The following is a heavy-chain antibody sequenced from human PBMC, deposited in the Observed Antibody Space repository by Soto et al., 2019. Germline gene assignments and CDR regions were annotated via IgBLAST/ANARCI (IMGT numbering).Heavy chain of an antibody. V-gene: IGHV4-39*01. CDR1: GGSISSSSYY. Sequence: SETLSLTCTVSGGSISSSSYYWGWIRQPPGKGLEWIGSIYYSGSTYYNPSLKSRVTISVDTSKNQFSLKLSSVTAADTAVYYCARHDRHPVVVPAAQLRYFDWWGQGTLVTVSS. J-gene: IGHJ4*02. CDR3: ARHDRHPVVVPAAQLRYFDW. D-gene: IGHD2-2*01. CDR2: IYYSGST.